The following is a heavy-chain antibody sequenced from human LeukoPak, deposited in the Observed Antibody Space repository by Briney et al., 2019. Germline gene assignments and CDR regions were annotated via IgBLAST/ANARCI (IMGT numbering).Heavy chain of an antibody. D-gene: IGHD3-3*01. Sequence: GGSLRLSCAASGFTFSTYSMNWVRQAPGKGLEWISYISSSSSTIYYADSVKGRFTISRDNAKNSLYLQMNSLRAEDTAVYYCAIQTIFGVARPIDYWGQGTLVTVSS. J-gene: IGHJ4*02. CDR1: GFTFSTYS. CDR2: ISSSSSTI. V-gene: IGHV3-48*01. CDR3: AIQTIFGVARPIDY.